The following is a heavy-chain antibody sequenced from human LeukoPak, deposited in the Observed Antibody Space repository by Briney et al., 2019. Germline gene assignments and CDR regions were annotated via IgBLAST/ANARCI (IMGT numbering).Heavy chain of an antibody. CDR3: ARLGSYGYYFDY. CDR1: GYTLTELS. Sequence: ASVEVSCKVSGYTLTELSMHWVRQAPGKGLEWMGGFDPEDGETIYAQKFQGRVTMTEDTSTDTAYMELSSLRSEDTAVYYCARLGSYGYYFDYWGQGTLVTVSS. D-gene: IGHD5-18*01. J-gene: IGHJ4*02. CDR2: FDPEDGET. V-gene: IGHV1-24*01.